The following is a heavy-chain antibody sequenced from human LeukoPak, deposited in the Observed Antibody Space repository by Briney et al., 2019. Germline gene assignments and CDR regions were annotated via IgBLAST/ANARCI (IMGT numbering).Heavy chain of an antibody. CDR1: GFTFSSYW. V-gene: IGHV3-7*01. J-gene: IGHJ4*01. CDR3: ASDYYESSGYDIGY. CDR2: IKEDGSTK. D-gene: IGHD3-22*01. Sequence: GGSLRLSCAASGFTFSSYWMSWVRQAPGKGLEWVSNIKEDGSTKYSVDSVKGRFTISRDNPKNSLFLQMNSLRAEETAVYYCASDYYESSGYDIGYCGHGTLGTPSS.